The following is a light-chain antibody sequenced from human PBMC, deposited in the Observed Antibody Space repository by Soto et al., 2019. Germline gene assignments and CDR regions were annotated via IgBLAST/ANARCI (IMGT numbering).Light chain of an antibody. Sequence: QSVLTQSPSPSGSPGQSVTISCTGTSSDIGGYNSVSWYQQHPGKAPKVMIYDVTKRPSGVPDRFSGSKSGNTASLTVSALQAEDEADYYCSSYTDTKSLVFGTGTRSPS. CDR2: DVT. CDR3: SSYTDTKSLV. J-gene: IGLJ1*01. V-gene: IGLV2-8*01. CDR1: SSDIGGYNS.